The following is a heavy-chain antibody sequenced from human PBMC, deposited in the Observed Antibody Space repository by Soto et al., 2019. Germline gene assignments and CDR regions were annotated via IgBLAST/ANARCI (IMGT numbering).Heavy chain of an antibody. D-gene: IGHD3-10*01. Sequence: PGGSLRLSCAASGFTFSNYAMSRVRQAPGKGLEWVSAISGSGGSTYYADSVKGRFTISRDDSKNTLYLQMNSLRAEDTAVYYCAKFGANAHDYWGQGTLVTVSS. V-gene: IGHV3-23*01. CDR3: AKFGANAHDY. CDR2: ISGSGGST. J-gene: IGHJ4*02. CDR1: GFTFSNYA.